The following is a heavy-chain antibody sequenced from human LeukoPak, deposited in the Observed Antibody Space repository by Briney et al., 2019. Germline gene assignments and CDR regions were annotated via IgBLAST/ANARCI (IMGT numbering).Heavy chain of an antibody. Sequence: SGGSLRLSCAASGFTFSSYAMSWVRQAPGKGLEWVSAISGSGGSTYYANSVKGRFTISRDNSKNTLYLQMNSLRAEDTAVYYCAKDAWFGEQKIDWGQGTLVTVSS. D-gene: IGHD3-10*01. CDR2: ISGSGGST. V-gene: IGHV3-23*01. J-gene: IGHJ4*02. CDR1: GFTFSSYA. CDR3: AKDAWFGEQKID.